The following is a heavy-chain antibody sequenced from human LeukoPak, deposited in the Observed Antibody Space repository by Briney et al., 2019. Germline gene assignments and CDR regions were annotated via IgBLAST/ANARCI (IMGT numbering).Heavy chain of an antibody. Sequence: SGTLSLTCTVFVGSIISGGYYGRWIRHHPGKGLEWIGYIYYSGCTYYNLSLKSRVTITLDTSKNQSSLKLSSVTAADTAVYYCARGDRLYYYDRSSCYFDNWGQGTLVTVSS. CDR2: IYYSGCT. CDR1: VGSIISGGYY. CDR3: ARGDRLYYYDRSSCYFDN. J-gene: IGHJ4*02. D-gene: IGHD3-22*01. V-gene: IGHV4-31*03.